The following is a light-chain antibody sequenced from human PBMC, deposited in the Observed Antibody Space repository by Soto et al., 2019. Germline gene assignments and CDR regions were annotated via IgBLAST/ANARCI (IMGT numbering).Light chain of an antibody. CDR1: QSVSGTY. CDR2: DVS. J-gene: IGKJ5*01. Sequence: IVLTQSPGTLSLSPWERATLSCRASQSVSGTYLAWYQQKPGQAPRLLIYDVSSRATGIPDRFSGSGSGADFTLTISRLEPEDFAVYYCQQYGTSPLTFGQGTRLEIK. V-gene: IGKV3-20*01. CDR3: QQYGTSPLT.